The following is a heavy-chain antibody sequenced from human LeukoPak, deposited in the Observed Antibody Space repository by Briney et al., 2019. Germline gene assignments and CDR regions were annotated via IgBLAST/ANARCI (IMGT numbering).Heavy chain of an antibody. V-gene: IGHV3-30-3*01. J-gene: IGHJ4*02. CDR2: ISSDGNNK. CDR1: GFTVNDYA. D-gene: IGHD3-9*01. CDR3: ARDPPTYYDILTGHLDY. Sequence: PGGSLRLSCAASGFTVNDYAMHWVRQAPGKGLEWVAVISSDGNNKYYTASVKGRFIISRDNSKNTLYLQMNSLRTEDTAVYYCARDPPTYYDILTGHLDYWGQGTLVTVSS.